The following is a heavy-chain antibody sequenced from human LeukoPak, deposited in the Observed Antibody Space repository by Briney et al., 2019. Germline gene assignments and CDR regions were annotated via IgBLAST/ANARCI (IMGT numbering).Heavy chain of an antibody. D-gene: IGHD4-11*01. CDR2: ISSSSSYI. V-gene: IGHV3-21*01. CDR1: GFTFSSYS. J-gene: IGHJ6*02. Sequence: GGSLRLSCAASGFTFSSYSMNWVRKAPGKRLEWVSSISSSSSYIYYADSVKGRFTISRDNAKNSLYLQMNSLRAEDTAVYYCARESPDYSFYYYGMDVWGQGTTVTVSS. CDR3: ARESPDYSFYYYGMDV.